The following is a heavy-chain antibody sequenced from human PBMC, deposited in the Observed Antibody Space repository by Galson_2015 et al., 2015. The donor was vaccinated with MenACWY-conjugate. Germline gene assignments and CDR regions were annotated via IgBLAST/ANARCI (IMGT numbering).Heavy chain of an antibody. CDR3: ARRGPGSDFWSGYYSFDY. CDR1: GGSISSRNW. J-gene: IGHJ4*02. D-gene: IGHD3-3*01. V-gene: IGHV4-4*02. CDR2: IYHSGST. Sequence: SATLSLTCAVSGGSISSRNWWSWVRQPPGKGLEWIGEIYHSGSTNYNPSLKSRVSISVDKSKNQFSLKLSSVTAADTAVYYCARRGPGSDFWSGYYSFDYWGQGILVVVSS.